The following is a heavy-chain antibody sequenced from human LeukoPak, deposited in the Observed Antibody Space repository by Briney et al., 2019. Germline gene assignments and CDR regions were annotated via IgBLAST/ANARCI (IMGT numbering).Heavy chain of an antibody. Sequence: GGSLRLSCAASGFTFDDYGMSWVRQAPGKGLEWVANINLDGSERFYVDFVKGRFTISRDNADNSMYLQMNSLRAEDTAVYYCGRVIAGAIDYWGQGTLVTVSS. J-gene: IGHJ4*02. CDR3: GRVIAGAIDY. CDR2: INLDGSER. CDR1: GFTFDDYG. D-gene: IGHD6-13*01. V-gene: IGHV3-7*01.